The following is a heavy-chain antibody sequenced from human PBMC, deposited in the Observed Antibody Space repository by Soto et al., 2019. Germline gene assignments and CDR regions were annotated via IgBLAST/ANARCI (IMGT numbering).Heavy chain of an antibody. CDR2: INHSGST. CDR1: VGPFRGNY. D-gene: IGHD5-12*01. J-gene: IGHJ4*02. Sequence: QVQLQQWGAGLLKPPEPRSLTCAVFVGPFRGNYWSWTRHPPGKGREWIGEINHSGSTNYNPSLKSRVTISVDTSKNQFSLKLSSVTAADTAVYYCARGGGYDPNPFDYWGQGTLVTVSS. V-gene: IGHV4-34*01. CDR3: ARGGGYDPNPFDY.